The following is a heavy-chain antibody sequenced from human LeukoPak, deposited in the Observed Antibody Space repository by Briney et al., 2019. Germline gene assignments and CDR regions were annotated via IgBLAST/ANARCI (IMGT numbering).Heavy chain of an antibody. Sequence: GGSLRLSCAASGFTFSSYAMTWVRQAPGKGLEWVSAISASGGSTYYADSVKGRFTISRDNSKNTLYLQMNSLRAEDTAVYYCAKAIYSSSWQVFDYWGQGNLVAVSS. V-gene: IGHV3-23*01. J-gene: IGHJ4*02. CDR2: ISASGGST. D-gene: IGHD6-13*01. CDR3: AKAIYSSSWQVFDY. CDR1: GFTFSSYA.